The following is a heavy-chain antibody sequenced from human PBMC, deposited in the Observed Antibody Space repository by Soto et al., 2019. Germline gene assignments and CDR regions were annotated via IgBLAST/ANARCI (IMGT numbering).Heavy chain of an antibody. Sequence: SETLSLTCTVSGASVSSGDYYWTWIRQHPGKGLEWIGYIYYSGSTYYNPSLKSRVTISVDTSKNQFSLKLSSVTAADTAVYYCARGQRLYTWFAPWGQGTLVTVSS. V-gene: IGHV4-30-4*01. CDR1: GASVSSGDYY. CDR2: IYYSGST. CDR3: ARGQRLYTWFAP. J-gene: IGHJ5*02.